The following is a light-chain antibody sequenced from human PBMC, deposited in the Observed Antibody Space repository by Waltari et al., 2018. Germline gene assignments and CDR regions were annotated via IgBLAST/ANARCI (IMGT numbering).Light chain of an antibody. J-gene: IGKJ2*01. V-gene: IGKV3-20*01. CDR1: PSVSRSR. Sequence: EIELTQSPGTLSVSPGERATLPCRASPSVSRSRIAWYVHKAGQAPRLLIYAASVRATGIPDRFSGSGSGTDFSLTISRVEPEDSAVYYCQQFSSSVMYTFGQGTKVEI. CDR3: QQFSSSVMYT. CDR2: AAS.